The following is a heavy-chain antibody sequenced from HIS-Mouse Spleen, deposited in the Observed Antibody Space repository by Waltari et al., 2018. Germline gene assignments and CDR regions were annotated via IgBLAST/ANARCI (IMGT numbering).Heavy chain of an antibody. CDR3: ARAPTGFLEWFDAFDI. D-gene: IGHD3-3*01. V-gene: IGHV4-39*07. CDR1: GGSLSSISYY. J-gene: IGHJ3*02. CDR2: IYYSGST. Sequence: QLQLQESGPGLVKPSGTLSLTCTVSGGSLSSISYYWGWIRQPPGKGLEWIGSIYYSGSTYYNPSLKSRVTISVDTSKNQFSLKLSSVTAADTAVYYCARAPTGFLEWFDAFDIWGQGTMVTVSS.